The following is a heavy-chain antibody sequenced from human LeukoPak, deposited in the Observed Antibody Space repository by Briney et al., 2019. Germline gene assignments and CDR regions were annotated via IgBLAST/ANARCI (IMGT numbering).Heavy chain of an antibody. J-gene: IGHJ4*02. D-gene: IGHD6-13*01. V-gene: IGHV3-7*01. CDR2: IKEDGSEK. CDR1: GFTFSNYW. Sequence: GASLRLSCAASGFTFSNYWMSWVRQAPGKGLEWVANIKEDGSEKYYVDSVKGRFTISRDNARNSLYLQMNSLRAEDTAVYYCASGRQLGYWGQGTLVTVSS. CDR3: ASGRQLGY.